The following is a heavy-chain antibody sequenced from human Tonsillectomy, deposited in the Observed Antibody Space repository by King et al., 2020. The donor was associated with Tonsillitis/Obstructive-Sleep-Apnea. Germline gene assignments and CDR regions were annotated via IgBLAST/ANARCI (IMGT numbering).Heavy chain of an antibody. D-gene: IGHD3-9*01. V-gene: IGHV1-46*01. CDR1: GYTFTNYY. J-gene: IGHJ5*02. CDR2: INPASGGSA. CDR3: ARSSVGFNVLTGYPFNWLAP. Sequence: QLVQSGAEVGKPGASVKLSCKASGYTFTNYYIHWVRQAPGQGLEWMGIINPASGGSAKSAQKFQGRVTLTRDTSTSTVYKDLSSLRSEDTAVYYCARSSVGFNVLTGYPFNWLAPWGQGTLVTVSS.